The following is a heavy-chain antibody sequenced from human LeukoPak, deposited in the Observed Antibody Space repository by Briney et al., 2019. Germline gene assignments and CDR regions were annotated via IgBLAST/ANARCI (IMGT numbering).Heavy chain of an antibody. Sequence: GGSLRLSCTASGFTFNTYPMHWVRQAPGKGLVWVSRVYSDGSDSRHADSVKGRFTISRDNAKNTLYLQMNSLRVEDTAVYYCTRGANWAFDYWGQGTLVTVSP. V-gene: IGHV3-74*01. CDR3: TRGANWAFDY. CDR2: VYSDGSDS. J-gene: IGHJ4*02. CDR1: GFTFNTYP. D-gene: IGHD1-1*01.